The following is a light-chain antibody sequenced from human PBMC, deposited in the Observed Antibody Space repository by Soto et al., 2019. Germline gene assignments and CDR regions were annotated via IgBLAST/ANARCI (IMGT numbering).Light chain of an antibody. J-gene: IGKJ4*01. V-gene: IGKV1-27*01. CDR3: QKYNSAPPLT. CDR1: QGISNF. Sequence: DIQMTQSPSSLSASVGDRVTITCRASQGISNFLAWYQQRPGKVPKVLIYAASTLQSGVPSRFXGSGSGTDFTLTISSLQPEDVATYYCQKYNSAPPLTFGGGTKVEIK. CDR2: AAS.